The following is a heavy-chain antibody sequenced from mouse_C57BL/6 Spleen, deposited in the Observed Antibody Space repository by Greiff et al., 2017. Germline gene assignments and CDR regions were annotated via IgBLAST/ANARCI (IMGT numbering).Heavy chain of an antibody. V-gene: IGHV1-19*01. CDR2: INPYNGGT. CDR1: GYTFTDYY. D-gene: IGHD2-4*01. J-gene: IGHJ4*01. CDR3: ARSDYDDEGYYAMDY. Sequence: EVQLQESGPVLVKPGASVKMSCKASGYTFTDYYMNWVKQSHGKSLEWIGVINPYNGGTSYNQKFKGKATLTVDKSSSTAYMELNSLTSEDSAVYYCARSDYDDEGYYAMDYWGQGTSVTVSS.